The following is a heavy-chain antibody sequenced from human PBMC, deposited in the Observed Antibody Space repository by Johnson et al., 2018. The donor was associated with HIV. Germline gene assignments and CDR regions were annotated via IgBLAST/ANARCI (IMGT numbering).Heavy chain of an antibody. Sequence: MQLVESGGGVVQPGRSLRLSCAASGFTFSSYGMHWVRQAPGKGLEWVGRIKRKIEAEATDYAAPVKGRFTISRDDSKNTLFLQMSSLKTDDTAVYYCTTAIVIDAFDIWGQGTMVTVSS. CDR1: GFTFSSYG. D-gene: IGHD3-16*02. CDR2: IKRKIEAEAT. CDR3: TTAIVIDAFDI. V-gene: IGHV3-15*01. J-gene: IGHJ3*02.